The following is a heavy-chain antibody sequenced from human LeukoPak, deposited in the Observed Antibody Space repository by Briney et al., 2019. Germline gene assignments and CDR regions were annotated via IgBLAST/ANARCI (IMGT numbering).Heavy chain of an antibody. CDR1: GDSVSSNNAT. CDR2: TYYRSKWYN. V-gene: IGHV6-1*01. D-gene: IGHD4-23*01. Sequence: SQTLSLTCAISGDSVSSNNATWNWIRQSPSRGLEWLGRTYYRSKWYNDYAVSVKSRITVNPDTSKNQFSLQLNSDTPGDTAVYYCARENNDYGGKKAFDYWGQGTLVTVSS. J-gene: IGHJ4*02. CDR3: ARENNDYGGKKAFDY.